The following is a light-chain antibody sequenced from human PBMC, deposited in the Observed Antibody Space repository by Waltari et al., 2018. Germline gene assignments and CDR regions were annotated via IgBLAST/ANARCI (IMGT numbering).Light chain of an antibody. CDR2: GAS. Sequence: EFVLTQSPGTLSLSPGERATLSCRASQSVSSNNLAWFQQKPGQAPRILIYGASSRVTGIPDRFSGSGSGTDFTLTISSLEPEDFAVYYCQQYGRSPPWTFGQGTKVEF. V-gene: IGKV3-20*01. J-gene: IGKJ1*01. CDR1: QSVSSNN. CDR3: QQYGRSPPWT.